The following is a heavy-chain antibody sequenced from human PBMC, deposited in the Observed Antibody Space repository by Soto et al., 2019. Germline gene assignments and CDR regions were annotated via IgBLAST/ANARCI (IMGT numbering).Heavy chain of an antibody. J-gene: IGHJ4*02. CDR1: GDSVSSNSAA. Sequence: PSQTLSLTCAISGDSVSSNSAAWNWIRHSPSRGLEWLGRTYYRSKWYNDYAVSVKSRITINPDTSKNQFSLQLNSVTPEDAAIYYCVSYRGAFYFDHWGQGTLVTVSS. CDR3: VSYRGAFYFDH. CDR2: TYYRSKWYN. D-gene: IGHD1-26*01. V-gene: IGHV6-1*01.